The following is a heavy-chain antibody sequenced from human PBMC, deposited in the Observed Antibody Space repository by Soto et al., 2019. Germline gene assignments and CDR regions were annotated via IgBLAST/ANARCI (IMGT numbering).Heavy chain of an antibody. Sequence: SETLSLTCTVSGGSISSGGYYWSWIRQHPGKGLEWIGYIYYSGSTYYNPSLKSRVTISVDTSKNQFSLKLSSMTAADTAVYYCARAYCSGGSCYLHNWFDPWGQGTLVTVSS. V-gene: IGHV4-31*03. CDR2: IYYSGST. CDR1: GGSISSGGYY. CDR3: ARAYCSGGSCYLHNWFDP. J-gene: IGHJ5*02. D-gene: IGHD2-15*01.